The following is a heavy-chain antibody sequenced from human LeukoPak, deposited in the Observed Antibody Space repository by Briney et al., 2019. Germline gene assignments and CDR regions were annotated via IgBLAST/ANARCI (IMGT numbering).Heavy chain of an antibody. J-gene: IGHJ4*02. Sequence: GESLKISCKTSGYSFTDYWIGWVRQMPGKGLEWMGIIYPGDSDTRYSPSFQGQVTISADKSISTAYLQWSSLKASDTAMYYCARRHSGYDYYFDYWGQGTLVTVSS. CDR2: IYPGDSDT. CDR1: GYSFTDYW. V-gene: IGHV5-51*01. D-gene: IGHD5-12*01. CDR3: ARRHSGYDYYFDY.